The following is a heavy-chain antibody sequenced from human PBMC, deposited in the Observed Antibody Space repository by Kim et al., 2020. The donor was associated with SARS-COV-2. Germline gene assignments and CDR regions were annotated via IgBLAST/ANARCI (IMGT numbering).Heavy chain of an antibody. CDR2: IYYSGST. CDR3: ARDEYCSSTSCSGWFDP. Sequence: SETLSLTCTVSGGSISSYYWSWIRQPPGKGLEWIGYIYYSGSTNYNPSLKSRVTISVDTSKNQFSLKLSSVTAADTAVYYCARDEYCSSTSCSGWFDPWGQGTLVTVSS. V-gene: IGHV4-59*13. D-gene: IGHD2-2*01. J-gene: IGHJ5*02. CDR1: GGSISSYY.